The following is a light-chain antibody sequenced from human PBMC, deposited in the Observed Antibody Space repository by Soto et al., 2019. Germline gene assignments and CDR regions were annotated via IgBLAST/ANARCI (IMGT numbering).Light chain of an antibody. CDR1: SSDVGAYNY. V-gene: IGLV2-11*01. J-gene: IGLJ1*01. CDR3: CSFAGSYTYV. CDR2: DVT. Sequence: QSALTQPRSVSGSPGQSVTISCTGTSSDVGAYNYVSWYQQHPGKAPKLMIYDVTKRPPGVPDRFSGSKSGSTASLTISGLQTEDEAEYYCCSFAGSYTYVFGTGTKLTVL.